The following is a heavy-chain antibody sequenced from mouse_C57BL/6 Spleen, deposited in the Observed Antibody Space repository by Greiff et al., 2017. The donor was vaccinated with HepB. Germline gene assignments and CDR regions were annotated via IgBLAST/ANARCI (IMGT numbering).Heavy chain of an antibody. Sequence: VQLQQSGAELVKPGASVKISCKASGYAFSSYWMNWVKQRPGKGLEWIGQIYPGDGDTNYNGKFKGKATLTADKSSSTAYLQLSSLTSEDSAVYVCARSDYYGSSYPYYFDYWGQGTTLTVSS. D-gene: IGHD1-1*01. CDR3: ARSDYYGSSYPYYFDY. CDR1: GYAFSSYW. J-gene: IGHJ2*01. CDR2: IYPGDGDT. V-gene: IGHV1-80*01.